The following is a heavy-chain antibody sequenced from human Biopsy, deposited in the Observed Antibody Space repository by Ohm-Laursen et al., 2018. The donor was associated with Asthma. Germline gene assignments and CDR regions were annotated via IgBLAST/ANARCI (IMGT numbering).Heavy chain of an antibody. D-gene: IGHD3-22*01. V-gene: IGHV1-18*04. CDR2: ISAYNGNT. Sequence: VASVKVSCKASGYTFTSYGISWVRQAPGQGLEWMGWISAYNGNTNYAQKLQGRVTMTTDTSTSTAYMELRSLRSDDTAVYYCARPYYDSSGYYYENLSFDYWGQGTLVTVSS. J-gene: IGHJ4*02. CDR3: ARPYYDSSGYYYENLSFDY. CDR1: GYTFTSYG.